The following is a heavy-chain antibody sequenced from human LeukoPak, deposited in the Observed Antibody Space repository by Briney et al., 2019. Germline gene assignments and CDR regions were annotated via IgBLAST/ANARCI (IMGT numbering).Heavy chain of an antibody. Sequence: GGSLRLSCAASGFTFDDYAMHWVRQAPGKGLEWVSGISWNSGSIGYADSVKGRFTISRDNAKNSLYLQMNSLRAEDTALYYRAKEIAAALSHWGQGTLVTVSS. D-gene: IGHD6-13*01. CDR1: GFTFDDYA. CDR2: ISWNSGSI. J-gene: IGHJ4*02. CDR3: AKEIAAALSH. V-gene: IGHV3-9*01.